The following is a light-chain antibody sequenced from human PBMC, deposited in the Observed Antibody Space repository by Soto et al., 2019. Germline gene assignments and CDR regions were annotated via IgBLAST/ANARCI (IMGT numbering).Light chain of an antibody. CDR2: RDS. Sequence: SYELTQPPSVSVALGQTARITCGGNDIRTKNVHWYQQKPGQAPVLVIHRDSNRPSGIPERISGSNSGNTATLTISRAQVGDEADYYCQVWDSISAVVFGAGTTLTVL. V-gene: IGLV3-9*01. CDR1: DIRTKN. J-gene: IGLJ2*01. CDR3: QVWDSISAVV.